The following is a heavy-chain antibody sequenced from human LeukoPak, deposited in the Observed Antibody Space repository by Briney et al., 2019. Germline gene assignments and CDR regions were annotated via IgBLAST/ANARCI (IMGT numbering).Heavy chain of an antibody. CDR3: AKDYDSSGYTSFDY. J-gene: IGHJ4*02. CDR1: GFTFDDYA. D-gene: IGHD3-22*01. V-gene: IGHV3-9*01. CDR2: ISWNGGTI. Sequence: GGSLRLSCTASGFTFDDYAMHWVRQAPGKGLEWVSGISWNGGTIGYVDSVKGRFTISRDNAKNSLYLQMNSLRAEDTALYYCAKDYDSSGYTSFDYWGQGTLVTVSS.